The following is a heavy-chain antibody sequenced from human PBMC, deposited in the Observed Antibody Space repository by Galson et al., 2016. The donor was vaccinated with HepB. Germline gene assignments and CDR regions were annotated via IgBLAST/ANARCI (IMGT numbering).Heavy chain of an antibody. J-gene: IGHJ6*02. V-gene: IGHV4-59*01. CDR1: GGSISSYY. CDR2: IYYSGST. Sequence: SETLSLTCTVSGGSISSYYWSWIRQPPGKGLEWIGYIYYSGSTNYNPSLKSRVTISVDTSKNQFSPKLSSVTAADTAVYYCARSQDDILTGYYRFYYYFGMDVWGQGTTVTVSS. CDR3: ARSQDDILTGYYRFYYYFGMDV. D-gene: IGHD3-9*01.